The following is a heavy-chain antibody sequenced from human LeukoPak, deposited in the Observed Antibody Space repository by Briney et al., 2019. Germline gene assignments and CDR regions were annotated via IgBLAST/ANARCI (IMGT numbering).Heavy chain of an antibody. Sequence: PSETLFLTCTVSGGPISSYYWSWIQQPPGKGLEWIGSIYYSGSTNYNPSLQSRVTISVDMSKDQFSLKLSSVTAADTAVYYCARVAYYYGTGSYYNPAHFDYWGQGTLVTVSS. V-gene: IGHV4-59*01. J-gene: IGHJ4*02. CDR2: IYYSGST. CDR3: ARVAYYYGTGSYYNPAHFDY. D-gene: IGHD3-10*01. CDR1: GGPISSYY.